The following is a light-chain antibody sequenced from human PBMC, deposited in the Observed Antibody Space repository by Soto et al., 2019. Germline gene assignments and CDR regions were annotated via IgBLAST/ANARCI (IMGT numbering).Light chain of an antibody. J-gene: IGLJ1*01. CDR2: EVS. CDR3: SSYTGSRAYV. V-gene: IGLV2-14*01. CDR1: SSDVGGYNY. Sequence: QSALTQPASVSRSPGQSITISCTGTSSDVGGYNYVSWYQQQSGKAPKLMIHEVSNRPSGVSNRFSGSKSGNTASLTISGLQAEDEADYYCSSYTGSRAYVFGIGTKLTVL.